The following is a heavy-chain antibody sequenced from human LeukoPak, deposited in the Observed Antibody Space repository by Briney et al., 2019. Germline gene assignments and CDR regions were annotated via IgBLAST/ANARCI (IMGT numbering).Heavy chain of an antibody. CDR2: IYYSGST. CDR1: GGSISSYY. V-gene: IGHV4-59*08. Sequence: SETLSLTCTVSGGSISSYYWSWIRQPPGKGLEWIGYIYYSGSTNYNPSLKSRVTISVDTSKNQFSLKLSSVTAADTAVYCCARTTVTTSFDYWGQGTLVTVSS. D-gene: IGHD4-11*01. J-gene: IGHJ4*02. CDR3: ARTTVTTSFDY.